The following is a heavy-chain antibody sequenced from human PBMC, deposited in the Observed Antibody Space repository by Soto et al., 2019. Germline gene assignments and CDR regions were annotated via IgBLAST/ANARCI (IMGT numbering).Heavy chain of an antibody. Sequence: SETLSLTCNVSGGSISNFHLSWIRQPPGKGLEWIGYIYYSGNYYNPSLTSRVSMSLDKSKNQFSLHLKSVTAADTALYFCALGGYNYVRPFDFWGQGTRVTVSS. D-gene: IGHD5-18*01. J-gene: IGHJ4*02. V-gene: IGHV4-59*01. CDR3: ALGGYNYVRPFDF. CDR1: GGSISNFH. CDR2: IYYSGN.